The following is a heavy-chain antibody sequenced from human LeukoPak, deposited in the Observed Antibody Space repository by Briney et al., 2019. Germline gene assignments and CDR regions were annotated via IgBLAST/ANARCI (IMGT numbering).Heavy chain of an antibody. CDR1: GGPISSYY. J-gene: IGHJ4*02. CDR3: ARDNDFFDY. V-gene: IGHV4-4*07. CDR2: IHSSGST. Sequence: SETLSLTCTVFGGPISSYYWSCIRQPAGKGLEWIGRIHSSGSTHYNPSLKSRVTMSLDTSKNQFSLKLTSVTAADTAVYYCARDNDFFDYWGQGTLVTVSS.